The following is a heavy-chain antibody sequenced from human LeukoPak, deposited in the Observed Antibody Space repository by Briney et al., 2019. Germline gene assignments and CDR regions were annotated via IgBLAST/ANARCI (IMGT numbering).Heavy chain of an antibody. CDR3: ARYYYDSSGYRPAEYFQD. CDR1: GFTFSSYS. J-gene: IGHJ1*01. Sequence: GGSLRLSCAASGFTFSSYSMNWVRQAPGKGLEWVSSISSSSSYIYYADSVKGRFTISRDNAKNTLYLQMNSLRAEDTAVYYCARYYYDSSGYRPAEYFQDWGQGTLVTVSS. V-gene: IGHV3-21*01. CDR2: ISSSSSYI. D-gene: IGHD3-22*01.